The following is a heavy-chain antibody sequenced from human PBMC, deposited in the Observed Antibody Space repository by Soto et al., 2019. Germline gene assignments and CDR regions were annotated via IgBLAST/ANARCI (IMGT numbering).Heavy chain of an antibody. CDR2: IIPMFGIT. Sequence: QVQLVQSGAEVKKPGSSVKVSCKASGGAFDSYIVSWVRQAPGQGLEWMGRIIPMFGITNYAQTFHDRVTITTHKSTSTANMELSSLRSEYTAIYCCERDGALNNAALGMAYWGQGTLVTVSS. CDR1: GGAFDSYI. J-gene: IGHJ4*02. V-gene: IGHV1-69*08. D-gene: IGHD1-20*01. CDR3: ERDGALNNAALGMAY.